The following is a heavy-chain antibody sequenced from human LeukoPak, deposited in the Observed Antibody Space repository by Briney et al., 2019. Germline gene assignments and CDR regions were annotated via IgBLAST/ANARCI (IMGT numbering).Heavy chain of an antibody. V-gene: IGHV4-61*02. CDR3: AREIRQVVVITTGTFDY. J-gene: IGHJ4*02. CDR1: GGSISSGSYY. CDR2: IYTSGST. D-gene: IGHD3-22*01. Sequence: SQTLSLTCTVSGGSISSGSYYWSWIRQPAGKGLEWIGRIYTSGSTNYNPSLKSRVTISVDTSKNQFSLKLSSVTAADTAVFYCAREIRQVVVITTGTFDYWGQGTLVTVSS.